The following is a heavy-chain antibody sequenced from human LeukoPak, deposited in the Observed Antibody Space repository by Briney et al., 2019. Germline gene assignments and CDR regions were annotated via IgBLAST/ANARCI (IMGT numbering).Heavy chain of an antibody. D-gene: IGHD1-26*01. V-gene: IGHV4-39*01. Sequence: SETLSLTCTVSGGSISSSTSYWGWLRQPPGKGLEWFGSIYYSGSTSYNPSLKRRATISVDTSKRQFSLKLNSVAAADTAVYYCARNASDSGTSYFDYWGQGTLVTVSS. CDR3: ARNASDSGTSYFDY. J-gene: IGHJ4*02. CDR1: GGSISSSTSY. CDR2: IYYSGST.